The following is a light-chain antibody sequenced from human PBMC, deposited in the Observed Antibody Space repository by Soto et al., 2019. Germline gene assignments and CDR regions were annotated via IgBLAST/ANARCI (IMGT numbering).Light chain of an antibody. J-gene: IGLJ1*01. CDR2: EVS. V-gene: IGLV2-8*01. Sequence: SVLTQPPSASGSPGQSVTISCTGTSSEIGGYNYASWYQQHPGKTPKLMIYEVSKRPSGVPDRFSGSKSGNTASLTFSGLQAEDEADYYCSSYAGSNNLVFGTGTKVTVL. CDR1: SSEIGGYNY. CDR3: SSYAGSNNLV.